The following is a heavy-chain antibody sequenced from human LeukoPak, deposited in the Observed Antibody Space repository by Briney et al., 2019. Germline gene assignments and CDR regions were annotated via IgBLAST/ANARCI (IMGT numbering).Heavy chain of an antibody. J-gene: IGHJ6*02. CDR1: GGSISSYY. V-gene: IGHV4-59*08. CDR3: ARTSLRSFYGMDV. D-gene: IGHD2-15*01. CDR2: IYYSGST. Sequence: PSETLSLTCTVSGGSISSYYWSWIRQPPGKGLEWIGYIYYSGSTNYNPSLKSRVTISVDTSKNQFSLKLSSVTAADMAVYYCARTSLRSFYGMDVWGQGTTVAASS.